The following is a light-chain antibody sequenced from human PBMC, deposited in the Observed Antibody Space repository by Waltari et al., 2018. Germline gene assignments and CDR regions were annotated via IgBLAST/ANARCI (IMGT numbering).Light chain of an antibody. J-gene: IGLJ2*01. CDR3: SSSVGSNNLHVV. CDR2: EVS. V-gene: IGLV2-8*01. CDR1: SSDVGGSKY. Sequence: QSALTQPPSASGSPGQSVTISCTGTSSDVGGSKYVSWYRQHPGKAPKLMIYEVSKRPSGGPDRFSGSKSGNTASLAVSGLQAEDEADYYCSSSVGSNNLHVVFGGGTKLTVL.